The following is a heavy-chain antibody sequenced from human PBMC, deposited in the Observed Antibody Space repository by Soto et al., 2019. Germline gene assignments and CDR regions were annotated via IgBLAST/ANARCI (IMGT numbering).Heavy chain of an antibody. CDR1: GGSISSSSYY. V-gene: IGHV4-39*01. Sequence: PSETLSLTCTVSGGSISSSSYYWGWIRQPPGKGLEWIGSIYYSGSTYYNPSLKSRVTISVDTSKNQFSLKLSSVTAADTAVYYCARALDFRDYTGNYFDYWGQGTLVTVSS. D-gene: IGHD4-17*01. CDR3: ARALDFRDYTGNYFDY. J-gene: IGHJ4*02. CDR2: IYYSGST.